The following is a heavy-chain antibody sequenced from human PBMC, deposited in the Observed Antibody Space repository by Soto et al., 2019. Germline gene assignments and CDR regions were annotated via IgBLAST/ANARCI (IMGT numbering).Heavy chain of an antibody. V-gene: IGHV4-61*01. CDR1: AASLTIGTFY. CDR3: AREINI. Sequence: SETLSLTCTVSAASLTIGTFYWSWVRQPPGKGLELIGYVYHTGDTKYNPSLQSRVTISLDTSKNQFSLKFKSVTAADRAIYPWAREINIWGQGALVTVSS. D-gene: IGHD3-10*02. J-gene: IGHJ4*02. CDR2: VYHTGDT.